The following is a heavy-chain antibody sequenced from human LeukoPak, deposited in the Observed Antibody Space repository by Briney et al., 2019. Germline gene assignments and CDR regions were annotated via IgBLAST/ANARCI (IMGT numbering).Heavy chain of an antibody. CDR2: IYTSGST. D-gene: IGHD3-16*02. J-gene: IGHJ4*02. Sequence: SETLSLTCTVSGGSINIYYWSWIRQPAGKGLEWIGRIYTSGSTNYNPSLKSRVTMSVDTSKNQFSLKLSSVTAADTAVYYCARGLDDYVWGSYRSYYFDYWGQGTLVTVSS. CDR3: ARGLDDYVWGSYRSYYFDY. V-gene: IGHV4-4*07. CDR1: GGSINIYY.